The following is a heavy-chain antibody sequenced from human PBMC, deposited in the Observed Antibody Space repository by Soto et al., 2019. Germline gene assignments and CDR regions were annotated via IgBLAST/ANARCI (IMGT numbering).Heavy chain of an antibody. V-gene: IGHV4-31*03. D-gene: IGHD6-13*01. CDR3: ARDGSSSWPGWFDP. CDR2: IYYSGST. J-gene: IGHJ5*02. Sequence: PSETLSLTCTVSGGSISSGGYYWSWIRQHPGKGLEWIGYIYYSGSTYYNPSLKSRVTISVDTSKNQFSLKLSSVTAADTAVYYCARDGSSSWPGWFDPWGQGTLVTVSS. CDR1: GGSISSGGYY.